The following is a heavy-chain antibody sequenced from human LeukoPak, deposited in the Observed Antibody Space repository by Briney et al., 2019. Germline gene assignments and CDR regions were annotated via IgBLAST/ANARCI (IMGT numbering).Heavy chain of an antibody. CDR3: ARGPRIAARRGFDY. CDR1: GGSFSGYY. Sequence: SETLSLTCAVYGGSFSGYYWSWIRQPPGKGLEWIGDINHSGSTNYNPSLKSRVTISVDTSKNQFSLKLSSVTAADTAVYYCARGPRIAARRGFDYWGQGTLVTVSS. CDR2: INHSGST. V-gene: IGHV4-34*01. J-gene: IGHJ4*02. D-gene: IGHD6-6*01.